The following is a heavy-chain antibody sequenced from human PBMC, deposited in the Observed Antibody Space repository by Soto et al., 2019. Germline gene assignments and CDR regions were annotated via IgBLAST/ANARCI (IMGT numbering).Heavy chain of an antibody. Sequence: GGSLRLSCAASGFTFSSYSVNWVRQAPGKGLEWVSSISSSSSYIYYADSVKGRFTISRDNAKNSLYLQMNSLRAEDTAVYYCASLVVAAPNWFDPWGQGTLVTVSS. D-gene: IGHD2-15*01. V-gene: IGHV3-21*01. CDR2: ISSSSSYI. CDR3: ASLVVAAPNWFDP. CDR1: GFTFSSYS. J-gene: IGHJ5*02.